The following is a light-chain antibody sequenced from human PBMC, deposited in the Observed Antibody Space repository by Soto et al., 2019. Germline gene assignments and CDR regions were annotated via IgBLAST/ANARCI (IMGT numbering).Light chain of an antibody. Sequence: VLTQSPSSLAVSLGERATVNCRSSQSVLDNSTNKSYLAWYQKKPGHPPKLLFHWASVREAGVPDRFSGGGSGTDFTLTISSLQDEDVAVYYCHQYDTTPQTFGQGTQLEIK. CDR1: QSVLDNSTNKSY. J-gene: IGKJ2*01. CDR2: WAS. CDR3: HQYDTTPQT. V-gene: IGKV4-1*01.